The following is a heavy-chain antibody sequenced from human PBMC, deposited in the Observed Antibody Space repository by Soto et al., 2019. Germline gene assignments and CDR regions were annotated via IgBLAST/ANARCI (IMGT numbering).Heavy chain of an antibody. Sequence: QVQLVQSGAEVKKPGSSVKVSCKASGGTFSSYAISWVRQAPGQGLEWMGGIIPIFGTANYAQKFQGRVTITADESTSTAYMELSSLRSEDTAVYYCARDDPLWSGLHRYYGMDVWGQGTTVTVSS. V-gene: IGHV1-69*12. CDR1: GGTFSSYA. D-gene: IGHD3-3*01. CDR3: ARDDPLWSGLHRYYGMDV. CDR2: IIPIFGTA. J-gene: IGHJ6*02.